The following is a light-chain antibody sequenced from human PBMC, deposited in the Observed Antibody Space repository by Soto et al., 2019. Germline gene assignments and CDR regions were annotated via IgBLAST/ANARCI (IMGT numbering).Light chain of an antibody. J-gene: IGLJ3*02. CDR1: KLGDKY. CDR2: QDT. V-gene: IGLV3-1*01. CDR3: KAWDSSTEV. Sequence: SYELTQPPSVSVSPGQTASITCSGDKLGDKYACWYQQKPGQSPVLVIYQDTKRPSGIPERFSGSNSANTATLTISGIQVMDEADYYWKAWDSSTEVFGGGTKLTV.